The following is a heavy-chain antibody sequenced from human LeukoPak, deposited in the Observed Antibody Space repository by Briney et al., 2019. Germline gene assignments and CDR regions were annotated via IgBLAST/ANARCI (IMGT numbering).Heavy chain of an antibody. CDR3: ARGPDPPYYDILTGSPYFDY. D-gene: IGHD3-9*01. CDR1: GFTFSSYW. Sequence: PGGSLRLSCAASGFTFSSYWMSWVRQAPGKGLEWVANIKQDGSEKYYVDSVKGRFTISRDNAKNSLYLQMNSLRAEDTAVYYCARGPDPPYYDILTGSPYFDYWGQGTLVTVSS. J-gene: IGHJ4*02. V-gene: IGHV3-7*01. CDR2: IKQDGSEK.